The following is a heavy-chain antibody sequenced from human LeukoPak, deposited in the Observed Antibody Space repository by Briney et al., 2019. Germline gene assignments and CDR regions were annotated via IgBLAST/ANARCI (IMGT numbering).Heavy chain of an antibody. J-gene: IGHJ6*02. Sequence: SETLSLTCTVSGGSISSYYWSWIRQPPGKGLEWIGYIYYSGSTNYNPSRKSRVTISVDTSKNQFSLKLSSVTAADTAVYYCARASRFAAAAETYYYYGMDVWGQGTTVTVSS. CDR2: IYYSGST. V-gene: IGHV4-59*01. CDR1: GGSISSYY. CDR3: ARASRFAAAAETYYYYGMDV. D-gene: IGHD6-13*01.